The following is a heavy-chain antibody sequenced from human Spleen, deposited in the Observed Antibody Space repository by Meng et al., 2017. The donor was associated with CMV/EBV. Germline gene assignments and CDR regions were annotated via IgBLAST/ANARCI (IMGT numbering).Heavy chain of an antibody. J-gene: IGHJ4*02. CDR2: INPSTGGT. Sequence: ASVKVSCKASGYTFNIFYMHWVRQAPGQGLEWMGWINPSTGGTHYAQKFQGRVTITRDTSISTVYMELSRLASDDTAIYYCARDVTRVSNYFDNWGQGTLVTVS. CDR3: ARDVTRVSNYFDN. CDR1: GYTFNIFY. D-gene: IGHD4-11*01. V-gene: IGHV1-2*02.